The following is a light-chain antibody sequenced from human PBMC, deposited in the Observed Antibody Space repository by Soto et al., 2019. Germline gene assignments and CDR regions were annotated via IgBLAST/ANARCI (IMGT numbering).Light chain of an antibody. CDR2: EVF. J-gene: IGLJ2*01. CDR1: NSDVGGYNY. Sequence: QSALTQPASVSGSPGQSITISCTGTNSDVGGYNYVSWYQQHPGKAPKLLIYEVFNRPSGVSNRFPGSRSGNTASLTISGLQAEDEAYYYCSSYRSSTTPRVFGGGTKLTVL. CDR3: SSYRSSTTPRV. V-gene: IGLV2-14*01.